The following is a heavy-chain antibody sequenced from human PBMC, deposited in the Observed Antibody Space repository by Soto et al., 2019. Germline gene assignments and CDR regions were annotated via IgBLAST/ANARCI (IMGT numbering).Heavy chain of an antibody. D-gene: IGHD1-20*01. Sequence: ATVKVSCKASGYTFTIYGIRWARPAPGQGLEWMGWISAYNGNTNYAQKLQGRVTMTTDTSTSTAYMELSSLRSEDTAVYYCALEVGTYKPGMYYLAQRTVLTVSA. CDR3: ALEVGTYKPGMYY. J-gene: IGHJ4*02. CDR1: GYTFTIYG. V-gene: IGHV1-18*04. CDR2: ISAYNGNT.